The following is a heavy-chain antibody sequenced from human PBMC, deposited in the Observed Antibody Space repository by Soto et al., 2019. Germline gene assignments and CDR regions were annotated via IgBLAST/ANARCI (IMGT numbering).Heavy chain of an antibody. CDR1: GYTFTKFD. CDR3: VRGDYGDYSHWFDP. Sequence: QVQLVQSGAEVKKPGASVRVSCEASGYTFTKFDINWVRQATGQGLEWMGWMNPNSGNTGYAQKFQGRVTMTRNTSITTAYMELSTLRSEDTAVYYCVRGDYGDYSHWFDPWGQGTLVTVSS. J-gene: IGHJ5*02. V-gene: IGHV1-8*01. CDR2: MNPNSGNT. D-gene: IGHD4-17*01.